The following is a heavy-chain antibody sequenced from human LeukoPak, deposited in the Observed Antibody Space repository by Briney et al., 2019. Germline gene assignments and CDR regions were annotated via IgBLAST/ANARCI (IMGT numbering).Heavy chain of an antibody. J-gene: IGHJ5*02. V-gene: IGHV4-34*01. CDR2: ISHSGST. D-gene: IGHD3-16*02. Sequence: PSETLSLTCAVYGGSFSGYYWSWIRQPPGKGLEWIGEISHSGSTNYNPSLKSRVTISVDTSKNQFSLKLSSVTAADTAVYYCARGRWYYDYVWGSYRRWFDPWGQGTLVTVSS. CDR3: ARGRWYYDYVWGSYRRWFDP. CDR1: GGSFSGYY.